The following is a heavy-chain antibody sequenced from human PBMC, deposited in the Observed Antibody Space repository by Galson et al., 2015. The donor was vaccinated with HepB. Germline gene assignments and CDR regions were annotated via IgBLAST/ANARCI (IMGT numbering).Heavy chain of an antibody. CDR2: IKEDGSDK. CDR1: GFTFSRYW. V-gene: IGHV3-7*01. Sequence: SLRLSCAASGFTFSRYWMSWVRQAPGKGLEWVANIKEDGSDKYYLDSVKGRFTVSRDNAKNSLYLQMNSLRAEDTAIYYCARFRWSHASDIWGQGTKVTVSS. CDR3: ARFRWSHASDI. J-gene: IGHJ3*02. D-gene: IGHD2-15*01.